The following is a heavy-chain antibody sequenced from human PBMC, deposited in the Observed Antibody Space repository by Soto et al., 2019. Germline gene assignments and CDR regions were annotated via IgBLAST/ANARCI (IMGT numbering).Heavy chain of an antibody. CDR2: ISAYNGNT. CDR3: ARRYCTSGVCYTIDY. J-gene: IGHJ4*02. CDR1: GYTFTSYS. Sequence: ASLKASCKAFGYTFTSYSSSWVRQAPGQGLEWMGWISAYNGNTNYAQKLQGRVTMTTDTSTSTAYMELRSLRSDDTAVYYCARRYCTSGVCYTIDYWGQGTLVTVSS. V-gene: IGHV1-18*01. D-gene: IGHD2-8*01.